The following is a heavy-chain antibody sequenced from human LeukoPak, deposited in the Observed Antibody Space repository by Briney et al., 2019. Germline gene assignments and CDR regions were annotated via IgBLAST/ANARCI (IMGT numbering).Heavy chain of an antibody. CDR2: IWYDGSNK. D-gene: IGHD5-12*01. V-gene: IGHV3-33*01. J-gene: IGHJ4*02. CDR3: ARSAYSGYGGGVDYFDY. Sequence: GGSLRLSCAASGFTFSSYGMHWVRQAPGKGLEWVAVIWYDGSNKYYADSVKGRFTISRDNSKNTLYLQMNSLRAEDTAVYYCARSAYSGYGGGVDYFDYWGQGTLVTVSS. CDR1: GFTFSSYG.